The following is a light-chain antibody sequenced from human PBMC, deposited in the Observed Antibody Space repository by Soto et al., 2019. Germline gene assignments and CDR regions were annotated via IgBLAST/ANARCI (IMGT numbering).Light chain of an antibody. CDR1: QDIRNF. J-gene: IGKJ3*01. CDR2: VAS. CDR3: PKYSSVPV. V-gene: IGKV1-27*01. Sequence: DIQMTQSPTSLSASVGDRVTITCRASQDIRNFVAWYQQKPGKAPKLLIYVASTLQSGVPSRFSGSGSGTDFTLTINSLQPEDVATYSCPKYSSVPVFGPGTKVEIK.